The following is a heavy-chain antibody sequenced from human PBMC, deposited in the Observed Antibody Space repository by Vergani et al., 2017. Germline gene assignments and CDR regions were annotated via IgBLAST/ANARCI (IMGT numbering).Heavy chain of an antibody. CDR2: ISGSGTT. D-gene: IGHD2-2*03. J-gene: IGHJ2*01. Sequence: EVQLLESGGNLIQPGGSLRLSCGASGFTFSSYAMSWVRQAPGKGLEWVSTISGSGTTYYADSVKGRFTISRDNSKNTLYLQMNSLRAEDTAVYYCAKAPGYCSTTSCYSWGYFDLWGRGTLVTVSS. V-gene: IGHV3-23*01. CDR1: GFTFSSYA. CDR3: AKAPGYCSTTSCYSWGYFDL.